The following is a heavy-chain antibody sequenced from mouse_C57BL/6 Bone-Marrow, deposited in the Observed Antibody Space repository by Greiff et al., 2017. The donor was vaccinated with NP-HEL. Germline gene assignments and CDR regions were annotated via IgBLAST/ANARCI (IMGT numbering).Heavy chain of an antibody. CDR1: GYTFTSYW. V-gene: IGHV1-50*01. Sequence: QVQLQQPGAELVKPGASVKLSCKASGYTFTSYWMQWVKQRPGQGLEWIGEIDPSDSYTNYNQKFKGKATLTVDTSSSTAYMQLSSLTSEDSAVYYCARVGGGYYAMDYWGQGTSVTVSS. CDR3: ARVGGGYYAMDY. J-gene: IGHJ4*01. CDR2: IDPSDSYT.